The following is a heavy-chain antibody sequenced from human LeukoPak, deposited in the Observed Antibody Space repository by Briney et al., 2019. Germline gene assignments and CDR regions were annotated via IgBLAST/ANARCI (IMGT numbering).Heavy chain of an antibody. CDR2: IKEDGSLK. CDR1: GFGFSNFW. V-gene: IGHV3-7*01. Sequence: GGSLRLSCAASGFGFSNFWMSWVRQAPGKGPEWVANIKEDGSLKNYVDSVEGRFTVSRDNAKNTLYLQMNSLRLEDTAVYYCAGVSYYVDDAFDIWGQGTMVTVSS. J-gene: IGHJ3*02. CDR3: AGVSYYVDDAFDI. D-gene: IGHD3-10*01.